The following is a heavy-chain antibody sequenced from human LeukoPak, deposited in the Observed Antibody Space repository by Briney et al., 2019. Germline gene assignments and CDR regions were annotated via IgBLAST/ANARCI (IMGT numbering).Heavy chain of an antibody. CDR2: ISSSGST. CDR1: GDSISSGEYY. CDR3: ARAPGYYDSSGYSKSLTFDI. Sequence: PSQTLSLTCTVSGDSISSGEYYWSWIRQPAGKGLEWIGRISSSGSTNYNPSLKSRVTISVDTSKNQFSLKLSSVTAADTAVYYCARAPGYYDSSGYSKSLTFDIWGQGTMVTVSS. J-gene: IGHJ3*02. V-gene: IGHV4-61*02. D-gene: IGHD3-22*01.